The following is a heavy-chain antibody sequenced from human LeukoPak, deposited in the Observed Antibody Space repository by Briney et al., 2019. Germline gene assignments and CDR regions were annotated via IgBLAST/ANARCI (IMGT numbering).Heavy chain of an antibody. J-gene: IGHJ4*02. V-gene: IGHV3-21*01. CDR1: GFTFSSYS. CDR3: ARGPFPRCSSTSCHLDY. Sequence: GGSLRLSCAASGFTFSSYSMNWVRQAPGKGLEWVSSISSSSSYIYYADSVKGRFTISRDNAKNSLYLQMNSLRAEDTAVYYCARGPFPRCSSTSCHLDYWGQGTLVTVSS. D-gene: IGHD2-2*01. CDR2: ISSSSSYI.